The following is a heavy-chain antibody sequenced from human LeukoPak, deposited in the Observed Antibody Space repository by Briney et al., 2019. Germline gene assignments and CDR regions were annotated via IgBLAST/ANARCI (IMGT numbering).Heavy chain of an antibody. J-gene: IGHJ6*02. V-gene: IGHV3-15*01. CDR1: GFTFSNAW. Sequence: GGSLRLSCAASGFTFSNAWISWVRQAPGKGLEWVSRIRSKTEGGTTDYAAPVKGRFTISRDDSKNTLYLQMNSLKTEDTAVYYCLNGFVDVWGQGTTVTVSS. D-gene: IGHD3-10*01. CDR2: IRSKTEGGTT. CDR3: LNGFVDV.